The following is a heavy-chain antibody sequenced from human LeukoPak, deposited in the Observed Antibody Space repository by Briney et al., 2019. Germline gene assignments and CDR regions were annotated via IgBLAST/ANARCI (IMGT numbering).Heavy chain of an antibody. CDR3: ARGLYSSGWALFDY. CDR1: GGSINISY. V-gene: IGHV4-59*01. D-gene: IGHD6-19*01. CDR2: IYHRGST. Sequence: SETLSLTCTVSGGSINISYWSWIRQPPGKGLEGIGYIYHRGSTNYNPSLKSRVTISVDTSKNQFSLKLSSVTAADTAVYYCARGLYSSGWALFDYWGQGTLVTVSS. J-gene: IGHJ4*02.